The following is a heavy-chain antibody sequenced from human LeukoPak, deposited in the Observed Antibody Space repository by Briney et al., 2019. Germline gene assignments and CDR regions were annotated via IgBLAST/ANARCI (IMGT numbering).Heavy chain of an antibody. CDR1: GFTVSSNY. V-gene: IGHV3-66*01. CDR2: IYSGGST. CDR3: ARGVTYYDFWSGSENWFDP. J-gene: IGHJ5*02. D-gene: IGHD3-3*01. Sequence: GGSLRLSCAATGFTVSSNYMGWVRQAPGKGLEWISFIYSGGSTYYADSVKGRFTISRDNSKNTLYLQMNSLRAEDTAVYYCARGVTYYDFWSGSENWFDPWGQGTLVTVSS.